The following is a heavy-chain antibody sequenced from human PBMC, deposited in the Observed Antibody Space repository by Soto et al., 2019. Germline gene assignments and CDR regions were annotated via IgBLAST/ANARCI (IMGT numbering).Heavy chain of an antibody. CDR3: AKKGLCSLATYCTTGDCHYAFDV. Sequence: EVHLLESGGGLVRPGGSLRLSCAASGFTFYNYAMNWVRQAPGKGLEWVSTISGGGDGTYYADSVKGRFTISRDNSRNTLYLQMNSLRAEDTAVYYCAKKGLCSLATYCTTGDCHYAFDVWGQGTLVTVSS. D-gene: IGHD2-8*01. CDR2: ISGGGDGT. V-gene: IGHV3-23*01. J-gene: IGHJ3*01. CDR1: GFTFYNYA.